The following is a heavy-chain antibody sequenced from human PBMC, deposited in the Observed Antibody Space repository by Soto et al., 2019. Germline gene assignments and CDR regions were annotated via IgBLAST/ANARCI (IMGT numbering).Heavy chain of an antibody. D-gene: IGHD6-6*01. Sequence: QVQLVQSGAEVKKPGSSVKVSCKASGGTFSSYAISWVRQAPGQGLEWMGGIIPIFGTANYEQKFQGRVTITADESTSTAYMELSSLRSEDTAVYYCARDAGYSSSLSRAFDPWGQGNLVTVSS. CDR3: ARDAGYSSSLSRAFDP. J-gene: IGHJ5*02. CDR1: GGTFSSYA. CDR2: IIPIFGTA. V-gene: IGHV1-69*01.